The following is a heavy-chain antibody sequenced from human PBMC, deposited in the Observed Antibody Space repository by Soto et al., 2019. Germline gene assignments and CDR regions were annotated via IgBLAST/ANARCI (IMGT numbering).Heavy chain of an antibody. CDR3: ARKVVGSTSRPDYWYFDL. Sequence: EVQLLESGGDSVQPGGSVRLSCTGSGFTFINYAMNWVRQAPGKGLEWVSTISGGGDATFFADSVRGRFTFSRDNSKNTVTLQMTSLEVDDTAVYYCARKVVGSTSRPDYWYFDLWGRGTLVTVSS. CDR1: GFTFINYA. D-gene: IGHD2-21*01. CDR2: ISGGGDAT. V-gene: IGHV3-23*01. J-gene: IGHJ2*01.